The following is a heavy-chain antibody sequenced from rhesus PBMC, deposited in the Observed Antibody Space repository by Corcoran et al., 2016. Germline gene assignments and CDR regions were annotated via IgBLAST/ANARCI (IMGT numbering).Heavy chain of an antibody. J-gene: IGHJ6*01. CDR2: ISNGGGST. Sequence: EVQLVESGGGLAKPGGSLRLSCAASGFTFSDYYMDWVRQAPGEGVEWVSRISNGGGSTWYADSVKGRFTISRENAKNTLYFQMNSLRAEDTAVYYCARGLYSNYLAGLDSWGQGVVVTVSS. CDR1: GFTFSDYY. V-gene: IGHV3-178*01. CDR3: ARGLYSNYLAGLDS. D-gene: IGHD4-23*01.